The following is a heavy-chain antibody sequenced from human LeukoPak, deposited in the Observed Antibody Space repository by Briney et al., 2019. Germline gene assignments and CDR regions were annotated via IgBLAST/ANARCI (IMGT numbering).Heavy chain of an antibody. V-gene: IGHV4-38-2*01. J-gene: IGHJ4*02. CDR2: IYHSGST. D-gene: IGHD1-1*01. CDR1: GYSISSGYY. CDR3: ARLGWNPQYLLDY. Sequence: PSETLSLTCAVSGYSISSGYYWGWIRQPPGKGLEWIGSIYHSGSTYYNPSLKSRVTISVDTSKNQFSLKLSSVTAADTAVYYCARLGWNPQYLLDYWGREPWSLSPQ.